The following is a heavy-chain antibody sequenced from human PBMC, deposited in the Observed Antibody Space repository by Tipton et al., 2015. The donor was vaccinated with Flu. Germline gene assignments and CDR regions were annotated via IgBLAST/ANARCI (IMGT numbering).Heavy chain of an antibody. D-gene: IGHD2-15*01. CDR2: IYYSGST. CDR3: AIPRSCSGGSCYTQIDY. CDR1: GGSISSSSYY. J-gene: IGHJ4*02. Sequence: TLSLTCTVSGGSISSSSYYWGWIRQPPGKGLEWIGSIYYSGSTYYNPSLKSRVTISVDTSKNQFSLKLSSVTAADTAVYYCAIPRSCSGGSCYTQIDYWGQGPLVNVSS. V-gene: IGHV4-39*07.